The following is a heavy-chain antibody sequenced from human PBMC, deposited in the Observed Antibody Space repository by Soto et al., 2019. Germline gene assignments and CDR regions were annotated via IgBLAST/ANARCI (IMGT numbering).Heavy chain of an antibody. CDR1: GFTFSSYA. D-gene: IGHD6-19*01. V-gene: IGHV3-30-3*01. CDR2: ISYDGSNK. CDR3: ARDPRAVAVAGRFDY. Sequence: QVQLVESGGGVVQPGRSLRLSCAASGFTFSSYAMHWVRQAPGKGLEWVAVISYDGSNKYYADSVKGRFTISRDNSKQTLYLQMNSLRAEDTAVYYCARDPRAVAVAGRFDYWGQGTLVTVSS. J-gene: IGHJ4*02.